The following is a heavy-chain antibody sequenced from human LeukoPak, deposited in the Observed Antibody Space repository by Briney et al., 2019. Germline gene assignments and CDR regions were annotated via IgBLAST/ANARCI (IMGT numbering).Heavy chain of an antibody. Sequence: PSETLSLTCTVSGGSISSYYWSWIRQPPGKGLEWIGSIYYSGNSYYSPSLKSRVTFSFDTSKNHFSLRLSTVTAADTAMYFCARDPVPQYYDSAGYYFDSWGQGTLVTVSS. J-gene: IGHJ4*02. V-gene: IGHV4-59*12. CDR2: IYYSGNS. CDR1: GGSISSYY. D-gene: IGHD3-22*01. CDR3: ARDPVPQYYDSAGYYFDS.